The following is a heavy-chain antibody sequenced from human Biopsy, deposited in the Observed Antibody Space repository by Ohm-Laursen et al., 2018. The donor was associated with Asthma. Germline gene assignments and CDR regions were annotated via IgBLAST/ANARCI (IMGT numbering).Heavy chain of an antibody. CDR2: IKHDGTER. D-gene: IGHD6-19*01. CDR1: GFSFGDYW. J-gene: IGHJ6*02. V-gene: IGHV3-7*01. CDR3: ARAYSSGWTRGMDV. Sequence: GSLRLSCAASGFSFGDYWMSWVRQVPGKGLEWVANIKHDGTERNHVDSLKGRFTISRDNAKNSLYLQMNSLRAEDTAVYYCARAYSSGWTRGMDVWGQGTTVIVSS.